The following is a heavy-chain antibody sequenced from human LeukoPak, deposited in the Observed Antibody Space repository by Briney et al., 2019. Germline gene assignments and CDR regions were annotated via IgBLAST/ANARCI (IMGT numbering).Heavy chain of an antibody. CDR1: GFTFRSYG. CDR3: AKARSGYGLDN. D-gene: IGHD3-22*01. Sequence: GGSLRLSCAASGFTFRSYGMSWVRQAPGKGLEWVSTISYSGGATYYADSVQGRFTISRDNSKNTLYLQMDSLRAEDTAIYYCAKARSGYGLDNWGQGTLVTVSS. V-gene: IGHV3-23*01. J-gene: IGHJ4*02. CDR2: ISYSGGAT.